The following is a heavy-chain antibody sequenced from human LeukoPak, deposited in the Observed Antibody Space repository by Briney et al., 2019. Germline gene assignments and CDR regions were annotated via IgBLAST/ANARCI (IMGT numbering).Heavy chain of an antibody. CDR2: IWYDGSNK. J-gene: IGHJ3*02. CDR1: GFXFSSYG. Sequence: GRSLRLSCAASGFXFSSYGIHWVRQAPGKGLEWGAVIWYDGSNKYYADSVKGRFTISRDNSKNTLYLQMNSLRAEDTAVYYCARDVPAYYYDSSGYTDAFDIWGQGTMVTVSS. D-gene: IGHD3-22*01. V-gene: IGHV3-33*01. CDR3: ARDVPAYYYDSSGYTDAFDI.